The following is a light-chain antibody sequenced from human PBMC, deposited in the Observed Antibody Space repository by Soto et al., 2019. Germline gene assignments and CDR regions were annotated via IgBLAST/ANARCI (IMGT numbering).Light chain of an antibody. CDR1: QDISNY. Sequence: DIQMTQSPSSLSASVGDRVTITCQASQDISNYLNWYQQKPGKAPKLLIYDASNLETGVPSRFSGSGSGTEFTFTISSLQPDDIAPYYCQQYDNLPITFGQGTRLEIK. CDR2: DAS. J-gene: IGKJ5*01. V-gene: IGKV1-33*01. CDR3: QQYDNLPIT.